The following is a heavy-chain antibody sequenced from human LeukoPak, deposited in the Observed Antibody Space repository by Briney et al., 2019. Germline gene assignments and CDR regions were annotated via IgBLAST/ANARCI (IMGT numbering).Heavy chain of an antibody. D-gene: IGHD5-24*01. CDR2: ISYDGSNK. J-gene: IGHJ4*02. CDR1: GFTFSSYG. CDR3: AKDRERWLQSNFDY. Sequence: PGRSLRLSCAASGFTFSSYGMHWVRQAPGKGLEWVAVISYDGSNKYYADSVKGRFTISRDNSKNTLYLQMNSLRAEDTAVYYCAKDRERWLQSNFDYWGQGTLVTVSS. V-gene: IGHV3-30*18.